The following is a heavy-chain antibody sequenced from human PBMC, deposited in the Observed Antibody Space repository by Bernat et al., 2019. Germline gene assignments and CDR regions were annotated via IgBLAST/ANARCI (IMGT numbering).Heavy chain of an antibody. CDR1: GGSISSGGSS. V-gene: IGHV4-30-2*01. Sequence: QLQLQESGSGLVKPSETLSLTCAVSGGSISSGGSSWSWIRQPPGKGLEWIGYIFHSGSTYYNPSLKSRVTMSVDTSKNQFSLKLSSVTAADTAVYYCAREGGDILTPFDIWGQGTMVTVSS. CDR2: IFHSGST. CDR3: AREGGDILTPFDI. D-gene: IGHD3-9*01. J-gene: IGHJ3*02.